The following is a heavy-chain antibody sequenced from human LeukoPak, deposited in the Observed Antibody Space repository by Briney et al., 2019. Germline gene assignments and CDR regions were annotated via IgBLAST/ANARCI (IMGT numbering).Heavy chain of an antibody. V-gene: IGHV1-2*02. CDR1: GYTFTGYY. Sequence: ASVKVSCKASGYTFTGYYMHWVRQAPGQGLEWMGWINPNSGGTNYAQKFQGRVTMTRDTSISTAYMELSSLRSEDTAVYYCARDLPTVLRYFDWQASDAFDIWGQGTMVTVSS. CDR3: ARDLPTVLRYFDWQASDAFDI. J-gene: IGHJ3*02. D-gene: IGHD3-9*01. CDR2: INPNSGGT.